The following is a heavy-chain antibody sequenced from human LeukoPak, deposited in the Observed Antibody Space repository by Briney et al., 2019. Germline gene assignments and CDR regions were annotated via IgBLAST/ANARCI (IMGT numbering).Heavy chain of an antibody. V-gene: IGHV4-39*07. D-gene: IGHD3-16*01. CDR2: IYYSGST. CDR3: AREYRRIMITFGGVIRTAFDY. CDR1: GGSISSSSYY. Sequence: PSETLSLTCTVSGGSISSSSYYWGWIRQPPGKGLEWIGSIYYSGSTYYNPSLKSRVTISVDTSKNQFSLKLSSVTAADTAVYYCAREYRRIMITFGGVIRTAFDYWGQGTLVTVSS. J-gene: IGHJ4*02.